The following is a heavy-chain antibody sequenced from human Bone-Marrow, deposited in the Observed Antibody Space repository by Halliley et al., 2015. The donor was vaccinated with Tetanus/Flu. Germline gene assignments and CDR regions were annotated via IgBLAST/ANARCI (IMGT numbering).Heavy chain of an antibody. CDR1: GGSFSLYF. V-gene: IGHV4-34*01. J-gene: IGHJ5*02. Sequence: LRLSCDVYGGSFSLYFWTWVRQPPGKGLEWIGESNHSGTSTYNSSLESRVTISVDTSKNQFSLKLTSVTAADTAVYYCARVHHNWFDPWGQGTLVTVSS. CDR3: ARVHHNWFDP. CDR2: SNHSGTS.